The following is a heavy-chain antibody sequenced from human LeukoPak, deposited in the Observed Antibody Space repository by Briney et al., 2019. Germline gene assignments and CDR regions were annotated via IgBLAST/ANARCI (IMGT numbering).Heavy chain of an antibody. V-gene: IGHV4-39*01. Sequence: PSETLSLTCTVSGGSISSSSHYWGWIRQPPGKGLEWIGRIYYSGSTYCNPSLKSRVNISVDTSKNQFSLKLSSVTAADTAVYYCARIVGPIYFDYWGQGTLSPSPQ. CDR1: GGSISSSSHY. CDR3: ARIVGPIYFDY. J-gene: IGHJ4*02. CDR2: IYYSGST. D-gene: IGHD1-26*01.